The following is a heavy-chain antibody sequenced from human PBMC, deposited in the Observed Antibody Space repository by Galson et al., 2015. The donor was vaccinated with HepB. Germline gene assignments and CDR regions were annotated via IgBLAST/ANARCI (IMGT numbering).Heavy chain of an antibody. J-gene: IGHJ6*02. Sequence: SLRLSCAASGFQFNTYSMVWVRQAPGKGLEWVSSISSSSNYIYYADSVKGRFTISRDNARTSLFLQMDSLRADDTAVYYCARGDYLVPRGVEVDYYYHGLDVWGQGTTVTVSS. CDR3: ARGDYLVPRGVEVDYYYHGLDV. D-gene: IGHD2-21*01. CDR1: GFQFNTYS. CDR2: ISSSSNYI. V-gene: IGHV3-21*01.